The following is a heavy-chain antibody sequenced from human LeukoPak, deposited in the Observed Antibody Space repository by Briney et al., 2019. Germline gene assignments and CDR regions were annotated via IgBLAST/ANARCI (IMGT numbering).Heavy chain of an antibody. CDR1: GFTFSNFG. D-gene: IGHD3-10*01. Sequence: GGSLRLSCEASGFTFSNFGMHWVRQALGNGLEWVAVIWSDGSHKYYDDSVNGRFTIFRDNSKNTLYLQMNSLRAADTSIYFCAKDANEFGDSYFDSWGLGTLVTVSS. CDR3: AKDANEFGDSYFDS. CDR2: IWSDGSHK. J-gene: IGHJ5*01. V-gene: IGHV3-33*06.